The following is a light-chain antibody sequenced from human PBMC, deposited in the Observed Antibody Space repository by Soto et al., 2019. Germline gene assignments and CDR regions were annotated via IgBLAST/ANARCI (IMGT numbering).Light chain of an antibody. Sequence: DIQMTQSPSTLSGSVGDRVTITCRASQTISSWLAWYQQKPGKAPKLLIYKASTLKSGVPSTFSGSGSGTEFTLIISSLQPEDFGTYYCQQFKSYPITFGQGTRLEIK. CDR1: QTISSW. J-gene: IGKJ5*01. CDR2: KAS. V-gene: IGKV1-5*03. CDR3: QQFKSYPIT.